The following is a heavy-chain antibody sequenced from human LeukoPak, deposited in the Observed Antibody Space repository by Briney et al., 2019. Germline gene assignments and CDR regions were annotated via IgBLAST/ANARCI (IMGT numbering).Heavy chain of an antibody. CDR3: ATSVLPYYYGSGSYGTDY. J-gene: IGHJ4*02. V-gene: IGHV3-21*01. Sequence: PGGSLRLSCAASGFTFSSYSMNWVRQAPGKGLEWVSSISSSSSYIYYADSVKGRFTISRDNAKNSLYLQMNSLRAEDTAVYYCATSVLPYYYGSGSYGTDYWGQGTLVTVSS. CDR2: ISSSSSYI. CDR1: GFTFSSYS. D-gene: IGHD3-10*01.